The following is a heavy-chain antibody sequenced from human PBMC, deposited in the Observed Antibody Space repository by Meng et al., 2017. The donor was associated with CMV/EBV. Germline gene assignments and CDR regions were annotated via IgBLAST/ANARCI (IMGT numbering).Heavy chain of an antibody. D-gene: IGHD3-22*01. CDR2: INHSGST. V-gene: IGHV4-34*01. CDR1: GGSFSGYY. J-gene: IGHJ4*02. CDR3: ARGGPNDSSGYYPYYFDY. Sequence: QVQLQRLGAGLLKPSETLSLTCAVYGGSFSGYYWSWIRQPPGKGLEWIGEINHSGSTNYNPSLKSRVTISVDTSKNQFSLKLSSVTAADTAVYYCARGGPNDSSGYYPYYFDYWGQGTLVTVSS.